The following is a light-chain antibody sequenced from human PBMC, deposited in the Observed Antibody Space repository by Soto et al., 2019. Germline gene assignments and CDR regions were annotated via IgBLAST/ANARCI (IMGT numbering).Light chain of an antibody. J-gene: IGKJ1*01. V-gene: IGKV1-5*03. CDR2: KAS. Sequence: DIQMTQSPSTLSGSVGDRVTITCRASQTISSWLDWYQQKPGKAPKLLIYKASTLKSGVPSRFRVSGSGTEFTLTISSLQPDDFATYYCQHYNSYSEAFGQGTKVDIK. CDR3: QHYNSYSEA. CDR1: QTISSW.